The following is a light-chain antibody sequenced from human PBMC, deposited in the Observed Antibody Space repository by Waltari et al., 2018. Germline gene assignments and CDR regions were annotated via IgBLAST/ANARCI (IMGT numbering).Light chain of an antibody. J-gene: IGLJ3*02. Sequence: SPTHIVIKYKSYSDHQHGSAVPLRFSESKDTSANAGILLISGLQSEDEADYNCMILHNNAVVFGGGTKLTVL. CDR2: YKSYSDH. CDR3: MILHNNAVV. V-gene: IGLV5-45*01.